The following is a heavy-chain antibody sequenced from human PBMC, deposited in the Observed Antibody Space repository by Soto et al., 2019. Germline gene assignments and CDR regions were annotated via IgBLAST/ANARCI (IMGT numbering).Heavy chain of an antibody. CDR3: STWVCAGTILRRIYYYYGMDV. D-gene: IGHD3-3*01. CDR2: IKRKTDGGTT. Sequence: EVQLVESGGGLVKPGASLRLSCAASGFTFSNAWMNWVRQAPGKALEWVGRIKRKTDGGTTDYAAPVRGRITISRADSNTTLYLQMKSLKTEDTAVYYCSTWVCAGTILRRIYYYYGMDVWGQGTTVTVSS. J-gene: IGHJ6*02. CDR1: GFTFSNAW. V-gene: IGHV3-15*07.